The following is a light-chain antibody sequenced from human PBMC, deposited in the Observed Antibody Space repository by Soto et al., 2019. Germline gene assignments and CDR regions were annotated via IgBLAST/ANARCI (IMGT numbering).Light chain of an antibody. V-gene: IGKV1-39*01. CDR3: QQSYSTPYT. Sequence: EIQMTQSPSSLSASVGERVTITCRASQSISSYLKWYQQKPGKAPKLLIYAASSLQSGIPSRFSGSGSGTDFTLTISSLQPEDFATYCWQQSYSTPYTFGQGTKLEIK. CDR1: QSISSY. CDR2: AAS. J-gene: IGKJ2*01.